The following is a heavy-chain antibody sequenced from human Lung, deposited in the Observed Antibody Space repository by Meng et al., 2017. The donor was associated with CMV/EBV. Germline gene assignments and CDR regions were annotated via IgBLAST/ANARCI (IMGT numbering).Heavy chain of an antibody. V-gene: IGHV4-4*07. Sequence: QEQRRETAPRLVKPSETLSVTCIVSSDSITNYFRRWVRQPAGKGLEWIGRLYPDGSTDYNPSLSSRLTLSLDTSKIRFSLKLRSVTAADTAIYYCARTPVRFCNTHMCYAFDYWGQGALVTVSS. CDR2: LYPDGST. D-gene: IGHD2-2*01. J-gene: IGHJ4*02. CDR1: SDSITNYF. CDR3: ARTPVRFCNTHMCYAFDY.